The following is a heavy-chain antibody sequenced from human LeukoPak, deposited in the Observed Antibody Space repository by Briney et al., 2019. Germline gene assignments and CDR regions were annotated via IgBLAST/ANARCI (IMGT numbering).Heavy chain of an antibody. CDR1: GGTFSNYA. J-gene: IGHJ4*02. CDR3: ARDGGYYDSSGIPY. V-gene: IGHV1-69*13. CDR2: IIPIFGTA. Sequence: SVKVSCKASGGTFSNYAISWVRQAPGQGLEWMGGIIPIFGTANYAQKFQGRVTITADESTSTAYMELSSLRSEDTAVYYCARDGGYYDSSGIPYWGQGTLVTVSS. D-gene: IGHD3-22*01.